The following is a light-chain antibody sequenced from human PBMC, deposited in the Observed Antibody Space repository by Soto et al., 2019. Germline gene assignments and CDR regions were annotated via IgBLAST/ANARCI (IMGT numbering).Light chain of an antibody. CDR2: DAS. CDR3: QQYNNWPPIT. CDR1: QSVSST. V-gene: IGKV3-15*01. J-gene: IGKJ5*01. Sequence: EIVLTQSPGTLSLSPGERATLSCRASQSVSSTSLAWYHQKPGQAPKLLIFDASTRATGVPARFSGSGSGTEFTLTVSSLQSEDFAVYYCQQYNNWPPITFGQGTRLEIK.